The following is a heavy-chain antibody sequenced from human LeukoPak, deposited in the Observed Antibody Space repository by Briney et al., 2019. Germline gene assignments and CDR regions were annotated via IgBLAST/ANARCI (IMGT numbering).Heavy chain of an antibody. D-gene: IGHD3-22*01. V-gene: IGHV1-18*01. CDR3: ARGMGSGSYSAAYYFDY. J-gene: IGHJ4*02. Sequence: ASVKVSCKASGYTFTSYGISWVRQAPGQGLEWMGWISAYNGNTNYAQKFQGRVTMTRNTSISTAYMELSSLRSEDTAVYYCARGMGSGSYSAAYYFDYWGQGTLVTVSS. CDR1: GYTFTSYG. CDR2: ISAYNGNT.